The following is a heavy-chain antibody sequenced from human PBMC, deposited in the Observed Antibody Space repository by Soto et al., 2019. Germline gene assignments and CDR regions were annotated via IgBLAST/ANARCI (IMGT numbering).Heavy chain of an antibody. Sequence: PGGSLRLSCAASGFTFSGSAMHWVRQASGKGLEWVGRIRSKANSYATAYAVSVKGRFTISRDDSKNTAYLQMNSLKTEDTAVYYCTRFRPPDDAFDIWGQGTMVTVSS. CDR2: IRSKANSYAT. CDR1: GFTFSGSA. J-gene: IGHJ3*02. V-gene: IGHV3-73*01. CDR3: TRFRPPDDAFDI.